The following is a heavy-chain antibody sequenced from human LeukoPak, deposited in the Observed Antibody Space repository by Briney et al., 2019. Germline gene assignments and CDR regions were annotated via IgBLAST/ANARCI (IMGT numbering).Heavy chain of an antibody. CDR1: GYTFTSYY. V-gene: IGHV1-46*01. J-gene: IGHJ6*02. Sequence: GASVKVSCKASGYTFTSYYMHWVRQAPGQGLEWMGIINPSGGSTSYAQKFQGRVTMTRDTSTSTVYMELSSLRSEDTAVYYCARSRVAATLYCYGMDVWGQGTTVTVSS. CDR2: INPSGGST. D-gene: IGHD2-15*01. CDR3: ARSRVAATLYCYGMDV.